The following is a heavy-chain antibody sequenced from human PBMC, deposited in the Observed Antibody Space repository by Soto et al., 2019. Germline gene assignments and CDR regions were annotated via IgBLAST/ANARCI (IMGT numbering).Heavy chain of an antibody. D-gene: IGHD3-22*01. CDR1: GFTFSSYG. V-gene: IGHV3-33*01. J-gene: IGHJ4*02. Sequence: PGGSLRLSCAASGFTFSSYGMHWVRQAPGKGLEWVAVIWYDGSNKYYADSVKGRFTISRDNSKNTLYLQMNSLRAEDTAVYYCARSYYYDTSFDYWGQGTLVTVSS. CDR2: IWYDGSNK. CDR3: ARSYYYDTSFDY.